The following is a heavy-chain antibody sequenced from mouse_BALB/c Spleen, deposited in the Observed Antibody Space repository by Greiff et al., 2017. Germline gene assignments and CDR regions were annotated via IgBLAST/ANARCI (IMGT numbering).Heavy chain of an antibody. CDR3: ARGATVAASYYFDY. CDR1: GYTFTSYW. Sequence: QVQLQQPGAELVKPGASVKLSCKASGYTFTSYWMHWVKQRPGQGLEWIGEINPSNGRTNYNEKFKSKATLTVDKSSSTAYMQLSSLTSEDSAVYCCARGATVAASYYFDYWGQGTTLTVSS. V-gene: IGHV1S81*02. D-gene: IGHD1-1*01. J-gene: IGHJ2*01. CDR2: INPSNGRT.